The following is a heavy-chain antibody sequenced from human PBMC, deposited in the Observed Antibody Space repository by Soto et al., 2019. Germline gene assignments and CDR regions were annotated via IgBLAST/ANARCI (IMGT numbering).Heavy chain of an antibody. CDR3: AREGNCSGGSCSDYYYYGMDV. Sequence: VKRYRKGVGYAFTGYYRRWLLQEPGQGLERMGWINPNSGGTNYAQKFQGWVTMTRDTSISTAYMELSRLRSDDTAVYYRAREGNCSGGSCSDYYYYGMDVWGQGTTVPVSS. J-gene: IGHJ6*02. CDR2: INPNSGGT. CDR1: GYAFTGYY. V-gene: IGHV1-2*04. D-gene: IGHD2-15*01.